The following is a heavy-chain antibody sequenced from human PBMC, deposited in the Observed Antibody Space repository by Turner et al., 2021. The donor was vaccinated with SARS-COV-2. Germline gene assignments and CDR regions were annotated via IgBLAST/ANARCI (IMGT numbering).Heavy chain of an antibody. D-gene: IGHD5-18*01. V-gene: IGHV3-48*01. CDR3: AREGGYSYGPYYYGMDV. CDR1: RFTFSSYS. CDR2: ISSSSSTI. J-gene: IGHJ6*02. Sequence: EVQLVESGGGLVQPGGSLRLSCAASRFTFSSYSMNWVRQAPGKGLEWVSYISSSSSTIYYADSVKGRFTISRDNAKNSLYLQMNSLRAEDTAVYYCAREGGYSYGPYYYGMDVWGQGTTVTVSS.